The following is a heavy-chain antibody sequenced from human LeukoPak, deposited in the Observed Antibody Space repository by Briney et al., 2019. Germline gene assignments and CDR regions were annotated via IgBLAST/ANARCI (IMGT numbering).Heavy chain of an antibody. CDR3: ARDGTMTPITTGYYYYGMDV. CDR1: GFTFSSYG. J-gene: IGHJ6*02. V-gene: IGHV3-30*03. Sequence: GGSLRLSCAASGFTFSSYGIHWVRQAPGKGLEWVALISYDGSNKYYADSLKGRFTISRDNAKNSLYLQMNSLRAEDTAVYYCARDGTMTPITTGYYYYGMDVWGQGTTVAVSS. D-gene: IGHD4-11*01. CDR2: ISYDGSNK.